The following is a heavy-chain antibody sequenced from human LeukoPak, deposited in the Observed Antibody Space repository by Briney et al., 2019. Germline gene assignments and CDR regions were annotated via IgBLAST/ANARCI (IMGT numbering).Heavy chain of an antibody. CDR2: IYYSGST. V-gene: IGHV4-39*07. CDR1: GGSISSSSYY. Sequence: KTSETLSLTCTVSGGSISSSSYYWGWIRQPPGKGLEWIGSIYYSGSTYYNPSLKSRVTISVDTSKNQFSLKLSSVTAADTAVYYCAGPIRPKGEDVRAFDIWGQGTMVTVSS. J-gene: IGHJ3*02. CDR3: AGPIRPKGEDVRAFDI. D-gene: IGHD3-10*02.